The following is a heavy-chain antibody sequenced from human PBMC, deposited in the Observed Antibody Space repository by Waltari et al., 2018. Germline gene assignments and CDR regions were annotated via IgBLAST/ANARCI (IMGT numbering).Heavy chain of an antibody. CDR3: ARGKTGTTVGGAFDI. J-gene: IGHJ3*02. V-gene: IGHV1-2*04. CDR1: GYTFTGYY. D-gene: IGHD1-7*01. CDR2: INPNSGGT. Sequence: QVQLVQSGAEVKKPGASVKVSCKASGYTFTGYYMHWVRQAPGQGLEWMGWINPNSGGTNYEQKFQGWVTMTRDTSISTAYMERSRLRSDDTAVYYGARGKTGTTVGGAFDIWGQGTMVTVSA.